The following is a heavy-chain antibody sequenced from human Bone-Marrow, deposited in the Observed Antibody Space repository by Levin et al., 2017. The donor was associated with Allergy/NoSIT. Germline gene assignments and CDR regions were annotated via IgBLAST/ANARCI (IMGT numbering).Heavy chain of an antibody. CDR1: GVTVSNNY. V-gene: IGHV3-53*01. Sequence: GESLKISCAASGVTVSNNYMIWVRQAPGKGLECVSLIYSGGNTYYADSVKGRFTISRDNSKNTLYLQMNNLRADDTAVYYCARNRPVTRLGYWGRGTLVTVSS. CDR3: ARNRPVTRLGY. J-gene: IGHJ4*02. D-gene: IGHD2-21*02. CDR2: IYSGGNT.